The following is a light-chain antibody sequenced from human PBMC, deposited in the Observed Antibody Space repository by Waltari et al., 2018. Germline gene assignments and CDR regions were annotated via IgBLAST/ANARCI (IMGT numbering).Light chain of an antibody. CDR1: QSVSSN. CDR3: QQRGDWSRT. Sequence: EMVLTPSPATLSLSPGESATLSCRASQSVSSNLAWYQQKPGQAPRLLIYDASNRATGIPARFSGSGSGTDFTLTISSLEPEDFAVYYCQQRGDWSRTFGPGTKVEIK. J-gene: IGKJ3*01. CDR2: DAS. V-gene: IGKV3-11*01.